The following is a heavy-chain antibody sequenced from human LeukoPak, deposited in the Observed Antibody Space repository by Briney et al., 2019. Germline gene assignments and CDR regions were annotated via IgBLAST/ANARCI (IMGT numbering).Heavy chain of an antibody. CDR2: ISSSSSYI. Sequence: GGSLRLSCAASGFTFSSYSMNWVRQAPGKGLEWVSSISSSSSYIYYADSVKGRFTISRDNAKNSLYLQMNSLRAEDTAVYYCAREYSSSWDVNWFDPWGQGTLVTVSS. D-gene: IGHD6-13*01. CDR1: GFTFSSYS. J-gene: IGHJ5*02. V-gene: IGHV3-21*01. CDR3: AREYSSSWDVNWFDP.